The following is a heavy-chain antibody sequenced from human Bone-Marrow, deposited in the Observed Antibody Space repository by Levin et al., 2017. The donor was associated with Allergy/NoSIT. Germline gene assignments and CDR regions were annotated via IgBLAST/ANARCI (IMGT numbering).Heavy chain of an antibody. CDR2: ISWNSGSI. Sequence: PGGSLRLSCAASGFTFDDYAMHWVRQAPGNGLEWVSYISWNSGSIAYADSVKGRFTISRDNAKNSLYLQMNSLRPEDTALYYCAKAGDYFDSWMDYWGQGTLVTVSS. V-gene: IGHV3-9*01. CDR3: AKAGDYFDSWMDY. J-gene: IGHJ4*02. CDR1: GFTFDDYA. D-gene: IGHD3-22*01.